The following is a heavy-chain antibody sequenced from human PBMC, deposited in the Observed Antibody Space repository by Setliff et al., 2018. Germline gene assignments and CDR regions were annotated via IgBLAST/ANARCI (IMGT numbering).Heavy chain of an antibody. D-gene: IGHD6-19*01. CDR1: GGSISSGSYH. CDR2: IYTRGST. V-gene: IGHV4-61*02. CDR3: ARRPSGGWFTNWFDP. J-gene: IGHJ5*02. Sequence: SETLSLTCTVSGGSISSGSYHWSWIRQPAGKGLEWIGRIYTRGSTNYNPSLKSRISISIDTSKNQFSLNLSSVTAADTAVYYCARRPSGGWFTNWFDPWGQGILVTVSS.